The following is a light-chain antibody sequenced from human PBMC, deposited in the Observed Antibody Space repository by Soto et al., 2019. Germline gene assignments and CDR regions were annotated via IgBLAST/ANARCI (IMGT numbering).Light chain of an antibody. V-gene: IGLV2-14*01. CDR3: SSHTISSALQV. CDR2: GVS. CDR1: ISDFVVYNY. J-gene: IGLJ1*01. Sequence: QSALTQPASVSWSPGQSITISCTGTISDFVVYNYVSWYQQHPGKAPKLMIYGVSNRPSGVSKRFSGSKSGNTASLTISGLQAADEADYYCSSHTISSALQVFGTGTKVTVL.